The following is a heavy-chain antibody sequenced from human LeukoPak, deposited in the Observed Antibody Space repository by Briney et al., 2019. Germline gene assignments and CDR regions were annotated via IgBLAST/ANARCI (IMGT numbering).Heavy chain of an antibody. CDR3: AKPRTPDYYDSSGHFDY. CDR1: GFTFSSYA. CDR2: TSGSGGST. J-gene: IGHJ4*02. D-gene: IGHD3-22*01. Sequence: GGSLRLSCAASGFTFSSYAMSWVRQAPGKGLEWVSATSGSGGSTYYADSVKGRFTISRDNSKNTLYLQMNSLRAEDTAVYYCAKPRTPDYYDSSGHFDYWGQGTLVTVSS. V-gene: IGHV3-23*01.